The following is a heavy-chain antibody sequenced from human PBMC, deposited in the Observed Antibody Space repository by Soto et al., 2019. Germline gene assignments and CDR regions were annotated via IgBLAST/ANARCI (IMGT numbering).Heavy chain of an antibody. CDR3: AKLGTPGPYYYYGMDV. CDR2: ISGSGGST. CDR1: GFAFSSYA. Sequence: GGPLRLSCAASGFAFSSYAMSWVRQAPGKGLEWVSAISGSGGSTYYADSVKGRFTVSRDNTKNTLYLQMNSRRAEDTAVFNCAKLGTPGPYYYYGMDVRSLGTTVNVSS. V-gene: IGHV3-23*01. J-gene: IGHJ6*02.